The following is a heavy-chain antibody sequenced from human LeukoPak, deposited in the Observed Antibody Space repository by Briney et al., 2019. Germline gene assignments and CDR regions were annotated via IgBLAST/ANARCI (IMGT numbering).Heavy chain of an antibody. CDR1: GSSMSTYC. D-gene: IGHD1-26*01. J-gene: IGHJ5*02. CDR3: AREGGSYNCFDP. Sequence: SETLSLTCTVSGSSMSTYCWNWIRQPAGKGLEWIGRIYASGSTDYNPSLKSRLTMSVDTSKNQFSLTLTSVTAADTAIYYCAREGGSYNCFDPWGHGTLVTVSS. V-gene: IGHV4-4*07. CDR2: IYASGST.